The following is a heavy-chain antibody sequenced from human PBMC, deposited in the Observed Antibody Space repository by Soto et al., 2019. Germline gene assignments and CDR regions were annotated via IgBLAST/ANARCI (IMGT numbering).Heavy chain of an antibody. Sequence: KPSETLSLTCNVSGGSINNYYWNWVRQTPGKGLEWIGYIYYTGSTHYNPSLKSRVTMSVDTSKNQFSLGLTSVTAADTALYFCAREGILLLGAFDIWGQGTVVTVSS. CDR1: GGSINNYY. D-gene: IGHD3-9*01. V-gene: IGHV4-59*01. J-gene: IGHJ3*02. CDR3: AREGILLLGAFDI. CDR2: IYYTGST.